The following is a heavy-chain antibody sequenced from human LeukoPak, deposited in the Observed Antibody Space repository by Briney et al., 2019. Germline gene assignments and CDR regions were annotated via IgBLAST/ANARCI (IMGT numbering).Heavy chain of an antibody. CDR3: ASLGRPTYYYDSSGYYPAG. D-gene: IGHD3-22*01. V-gene: IGHV3-30*03. CDR2: ISHDGSNK. J-gene: IGHJ4*02. CDR1: GFTFSSYG. Sequence: GGSLRLSCAASGFTFSSYGMHWVRQAPGKGLEWVAVISHDGSNKYYADSVKGRFTISRDNSKNTLYLQMNSLRAEDTAVYYCASLGRPTYYYDSSGYYPAGWGQGTLVTVSS.